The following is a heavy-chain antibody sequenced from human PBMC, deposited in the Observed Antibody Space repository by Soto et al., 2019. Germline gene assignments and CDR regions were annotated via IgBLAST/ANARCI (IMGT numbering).Heavy chain of an antibody. J-gene: IGHJ6*02. V-gene: IGHV3-11*06. CDR1: GFTFSDYY. Sequence: GGSLRLSCAASGFTFSDYYMSWIRQAPGKGLEWISYISGSNIYTNYADSVKGRFTVSRDNADNSLYLQMNSLRVEDTAVYYCARDGGEIIPAAIGGGYGMDVWGQGTTVTVSS. D-gene: IGHD2-2*01. CDR3: ARDGGEIIPAAIGGGYGMDV. CDR2: ISGSNIYT.